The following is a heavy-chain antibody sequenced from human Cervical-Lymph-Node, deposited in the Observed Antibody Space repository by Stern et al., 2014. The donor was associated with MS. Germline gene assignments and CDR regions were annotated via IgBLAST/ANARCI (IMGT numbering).Heavy chain of an antibody. V-gene: IGHV5-51*01. Sequence: EVQLVESGAEVKKPGESLKISCKGSGYTFTNNWIAWVRQMPGKGLEWMGIIYPDDSDIRSSPPWQGRVTIPADKSIKPASLKWSSLKAADTAVYYCGRHPPRRKWDDPNYGMDVWGQGTTVTVSS. J-gene: IGHJ6*02. CDR1: GYTFTNNW. CDR3: GRHPPRRKWDDPNYGMDV. D-gene: IGHD1-1*01. CDR2: IYPDDSDI.